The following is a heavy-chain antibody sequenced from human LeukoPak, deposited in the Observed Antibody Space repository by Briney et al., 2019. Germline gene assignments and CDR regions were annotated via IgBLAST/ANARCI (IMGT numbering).Heavy chain of an antibody. CDR2: IIPIFGTA. CDR1: GGTFSSYA. CDR3: ASHCSSTSCYAPAEYFQH. V-gene: IGHV1-69*06. J-gene: IGHJ1*01. D-gene: IGHD2-2*01. Sequence: SVKVSCKASGGTFSSYAISWVRQAPGQGFEWMGGIIPIFGTANYAQKFQGRVTITADKSTSTAYMELSSLRSEDTAVYYCASHCSSTSCYAPAEYFQHWGQGTLVTVSS.